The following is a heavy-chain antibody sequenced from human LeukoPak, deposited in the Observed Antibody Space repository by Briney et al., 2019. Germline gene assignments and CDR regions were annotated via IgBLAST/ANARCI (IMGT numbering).Heavy chain of an antibody. CDR1: GLRFSSHW. CDR3: ATKFPYCGDGSCAL. Sequence: GGSLRLSCAASGLRFSSHWMSWVRQAPGRGLEWVANINQEGDTVNYVDSVKGRFSISRDNANNALFLQMHSLRVEDTAIYYCATKFPYCGDGSCALGGQGVQVTVSS. V-gene: IGHV3-7*01. D-gene: IGHD2-15*01. CDR2: INQEGDTV. J-gene: IGHJ4*02.